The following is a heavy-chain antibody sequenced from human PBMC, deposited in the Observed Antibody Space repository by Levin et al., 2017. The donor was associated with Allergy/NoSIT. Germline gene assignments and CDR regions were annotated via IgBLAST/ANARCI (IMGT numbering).Heavy chain of an antibody. CDR3: ASSYYDIVTGYYKFDY. J-gene: IGHJ4*02. CDR2: IWYDGSNK. V-gene: IGHV3-33*01. D-gene: IGHD3-9*01. CDR1: GFTFSTYG. Sequence: GESLKISCAASGFTFSTYGMHWVRQAPGKGLEWVALIWYDGSNKYYADSVKGRFTISRDNSKNTLYLQMNSLRAEDTAVYYCASSYYDIVTGYYKFDYWGQGILVTVSS.